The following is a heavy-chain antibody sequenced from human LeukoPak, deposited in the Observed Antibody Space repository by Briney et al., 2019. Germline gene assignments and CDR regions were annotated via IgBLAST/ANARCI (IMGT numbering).Heavy chain of an antibody. J-gene: IGHJ1*01. Sequence: SETLSLTCTVSGSSISSYYWSWIRQPPGKGLEWIGYIYYSGSTNYNPSLKSRVTISVDTSKNQFSLKLSSVTAADTAVYYCARLSTRDYYDSSGYAMTEYFQHWGQGTLVTVSS. V-gene: IGHV4-59*01. CDR2: IYYSGST. CDR3: ARLSTRDYYDSSGYAMTEYFQH. CDR1: GSSISSYY. D-gene: IGHD3-22*01.